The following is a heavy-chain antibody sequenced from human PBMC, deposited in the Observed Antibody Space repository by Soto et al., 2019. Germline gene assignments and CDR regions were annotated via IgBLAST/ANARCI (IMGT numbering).Heavy chain of an antibody. CDR1: GFSFSNYA. V-gene: IGHV3-30*18. D-gene: IGHD2-2*01. Sequence: QVQLVESGGGVVQPGRSLRLSCAASGFSFSNYAMHWVRQAPGKGLEWLAIISYDGDNEYYADSVRGRFTISRDNSKNTLYLQTNNLRHEDTAVYYCAKDGGPVYCNSPGCSAIHFDDWGQGTLVTVSS. CDR2: ISYDGDNE. J-gene: IGHJ4*02. CDR3: AKDGGPVYCNSPGCSAIHFDD.